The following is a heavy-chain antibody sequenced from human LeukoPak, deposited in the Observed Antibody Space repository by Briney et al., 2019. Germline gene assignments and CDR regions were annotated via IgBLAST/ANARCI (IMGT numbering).Heavy chain of an antibody. CDR2: IYYSGST. J-gene: IGHJ4*02. CDR1: GGSISSSSYY. CDR3: ARRPLRYFDWSLGP. D-gene: IGHD3-9*01. V-gene: IGHV4-39*07. Sequence: SETLSLTCTVSGGSISSSSYYWGWIRQPPGKGLEWIGSIYYSGSTYYNPSLKSRVTISVDTSKNQFSLKLSSVTAADTAVYYCARRPLRYFDWSLGPWGQGTLVTVSS.